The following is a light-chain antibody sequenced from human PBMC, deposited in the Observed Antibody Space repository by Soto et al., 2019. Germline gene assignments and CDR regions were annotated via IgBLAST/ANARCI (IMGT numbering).Light chain of an antibody. J-gene: IGLJ2*01. V-gene: IGLV2-11*01. CDR2: DVT. CDR3: CSYAGNYNLV. Sequence: QSALTQPRSVSGSPRQSVTISCTGTSSDVGGYTYVSWYQHHPGKAPKLIIYDVTKRPSGVPDRFSGSKSGNTASLSISGLQAEDEADYYCCSYAGNYNLVFGGGTKVTVL. CDR1: SSDVGGYTY.